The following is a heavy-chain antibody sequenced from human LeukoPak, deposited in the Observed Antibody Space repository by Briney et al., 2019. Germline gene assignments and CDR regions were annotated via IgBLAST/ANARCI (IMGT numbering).Heavy chain of an antibody. J-gene: IGHJ5*02. CDR3: ARDQMGMNWFDP. D-gene: IGHD1-26*01. CDR1: GGSISSYY. V-gene: IGHV4-59*01. CDR2: IYYSGST. Sequence: SETLSLTCTVSGGSISSYYWSWSRQPPGKGLEWIGYIYYSGSTNYNPSLKSRGTISVDTSKNQFSLKLSSVTAADTAVYYCARDQMGMNWFDPWGQGTLVTVSS.